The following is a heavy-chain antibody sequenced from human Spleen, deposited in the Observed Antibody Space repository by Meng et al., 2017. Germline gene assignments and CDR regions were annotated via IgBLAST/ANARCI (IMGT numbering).Heavy chain of an antibody. D-gene: IGHD3-3*01. CDR1: GYTFIKYG. J-gene: IGHJ6*02. Sequence: ASVKVSCKTSGYTFIKYGISWVRQAPGQGLEWMGWISAHNYNTNYAQKLQDRVTMTIDTSTSTAYMELRSLRSDDTAVYYCARDKAPLRIRFLEWFSLPEQYYGMDVWGQGTTVTVSS. CDR2: ISAHNYNT. V-gene: IGHV1-18*01. CDR3: ARDKAPLRIRFLEWFSLPEQYYGMDV.